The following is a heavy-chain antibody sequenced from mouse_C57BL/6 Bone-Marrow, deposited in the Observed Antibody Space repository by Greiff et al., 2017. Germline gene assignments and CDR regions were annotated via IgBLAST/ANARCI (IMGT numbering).Heavy chain of an antibody. CDR3: ARSLYYYGRSPAWFAY. D-gene: IGHD1-1*01. CDR2: IFPGSGST. V-gene: IGHV1-75*01. CDR1: GYTFSDYY. Sequence: QVQLQQSGPELVKPGASVTISCKASGYTFSDYYINWVKQRPGQGLEWIGWIFPGSGSTYYNEKFKGKATLTVVKFSSTAYMLLCSLTSEDAAVYFCARSLYYYGRSPAWFAYWGQGTLVSVSA. J-gene: IGHJ3*01.